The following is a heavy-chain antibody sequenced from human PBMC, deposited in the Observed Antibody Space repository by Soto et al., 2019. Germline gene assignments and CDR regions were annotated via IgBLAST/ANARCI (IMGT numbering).Heavy chain of an antibody. CDR1: GYTFTRFF. CDR3: SRGYGGVVVYFDH. V-gene: IGHV1-46*01. Sequence: QVQLVQSGAELKKPGAAVRVCCQASGYTFTRFFVYWFRQAPGQGLEWMGKVNPNEDSATYAQKFQGRLAMTTDTSTSTVSMELSSLRSDDTAVYYCSRGYGGVVVYFDHWGQGTLITVSS. D-gene: IGHD3-16*02. CDR2: VNPNEDSA. J-gene: IGHJ4*02.